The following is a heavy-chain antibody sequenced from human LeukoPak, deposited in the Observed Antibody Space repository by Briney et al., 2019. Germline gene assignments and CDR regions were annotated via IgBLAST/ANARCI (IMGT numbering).Heavy chain of an antibody. CDR3: ARGRRDGYNLKYFDY. CDR2: MYYSGNT. Sequence: PSETLSLTCTVPGGSITSSSYYWGWIRQPPGKGLEWIGNMYYSGNTYYNPSLKSRVTISVDTSKNQFSLKLSSVAAADTAVYYCARGRRDGYNLKYFDYWGQGTLVTVSS. J-gene: IGHJ4*02. CDR1: GGSITSSSYY. V-gene: IGHV4-39*01. D-gene: IGHD5-24*01.